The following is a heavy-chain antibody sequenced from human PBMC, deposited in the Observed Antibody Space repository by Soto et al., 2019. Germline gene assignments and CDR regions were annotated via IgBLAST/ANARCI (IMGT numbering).Heavy chain of an antibody. J-gene: IGHJ2*01. CDR1: GFTFSSYG. Sequence: ESGGGVVQPGRSLRLSCAASGFTFSSYGMHGVRQAAGKGLEWVAVIWYYGSNTYYADSVKGRFTITRDNSKNTLYLQMNGLRAEDTAVYDCARVGSSVDWYCDLWGRGTLVTDSS. CDR2: IWYYGSNT. CDR3: ARVGSSVDWYCDL. D-gene: IGHD6-19*01. V-gene: IGHV3-33*01.